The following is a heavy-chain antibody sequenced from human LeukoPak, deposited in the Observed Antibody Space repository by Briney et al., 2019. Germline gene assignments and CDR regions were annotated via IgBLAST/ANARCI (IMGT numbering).Heavy chain of an antibody. V-gene: IGHV3-9*01. CDR1: GFTFDDYA. J-gene: IGHJ4*02. D-gene: IGHD6-6*01. CDR3: AKDIGFLGSSSGIDY. CDR2: ISWNSGSI. Sequence: GRSLRLSCAASGFTFDDYAMQWVRQAPGKGLEWVSGISWNSGSIGYADSVKGRFTISRDNAKNSLYLQMNSLRAEDTAFYYCAKDIGFLGSSSGIDYWGQGTLVTVSS.